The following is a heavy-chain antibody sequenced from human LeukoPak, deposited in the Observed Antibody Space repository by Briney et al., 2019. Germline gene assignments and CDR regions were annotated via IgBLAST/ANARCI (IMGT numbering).Heavy chain of an antibody. Sequence: GGSLRLSCAASRFTFSSYGMHWVRQAPGKGLEWVAFMRFDGSYKYFADSVKGRFTISRDNSKNTLYLQMNSLRVEDTAVYYCAKVRLGYCSGGSCSRGGTPMDAWGKGTTVTISS. CDR1: RFTFSSYG. J-gene: IGHJ6*03. CDR3: AKVRLGYCSGGSCSRGGTPMDA. V-gene: IGHV3-30*02. D-gene: IGHD2-15*01. CDR2: MRFDGSYK.